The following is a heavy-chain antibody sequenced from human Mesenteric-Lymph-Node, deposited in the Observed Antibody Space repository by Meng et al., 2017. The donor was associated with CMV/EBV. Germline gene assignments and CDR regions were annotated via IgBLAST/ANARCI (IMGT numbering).Heavy chain of an antibody. J-gene: IGHJ3*02. V-gene: IGHV3-48*04. CDR2: ISSSSSTI. CDR1: GFTFSTYN. D-gene: IGHD6-6*01. Sequence: GESPKTSRAASGFTFSTYNMNWVRQAPGKGLEWVSYISSSSSTIYYTDPVKGRFTISRDNAKNSLYLQMNSLRAEDTAVYYCARDPETARPHDAFDIWGQGTLVTVSS. CDR3: ARDPETARPHDAFDI.